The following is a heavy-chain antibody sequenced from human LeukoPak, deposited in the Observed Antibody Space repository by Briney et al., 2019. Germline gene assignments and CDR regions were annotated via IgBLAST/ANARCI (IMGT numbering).Heavy chain of an antibody. CDR2: ISIDGSST. CDR1: GFTFSSYW. D-gene: IGHD3-22*01. V-gene: IGHV3-74*01. J-gene: IGHJ6*02. CDR3: AREPYYDSTMDV. Sequence: GGSLRLSCAASGFTFSSYWMHWVRQAPGRGLVWVSRISIDGSSTTYADSVKGRFTISRDNAKNTLYLQMNSPRAEDTAVYYCAREPYYDSTMDVWGQGTTVTVSS.